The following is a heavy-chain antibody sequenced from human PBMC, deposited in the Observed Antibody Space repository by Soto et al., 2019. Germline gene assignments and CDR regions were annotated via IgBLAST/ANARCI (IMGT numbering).Heavy chain of an antibody. J-gene: IGHJ4*02. D-gene: IGHD3-3*01. CDR1: GFTFSSYA. V-gene: IGHV3-30-3*01. CDR3: ARDHLDFLAWLRALGYYFDY. Sequence: QVQLVESGGGVVQPGRSLRLSCAASGFTFSSYAMHWVRQAPGKGLEWVAVISYDGSNKYYADSVKGRFTISRDNSKNTLYLQMNSLRAEDTAVYYCARDHLDFLAWLRALGYYFDYWGQGTLVTVSS. CDR2: ISYDGSNK.